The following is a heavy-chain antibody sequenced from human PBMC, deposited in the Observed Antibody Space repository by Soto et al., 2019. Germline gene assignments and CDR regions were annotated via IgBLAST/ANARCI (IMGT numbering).Heavy chain of an antibody. Sequence: QVQLVQSGAEVKKPGASVKVSCKASGYTFTGYYMHWVRQAPGQGLEWMGWINPNSGDTNYAQKCQGRVTRTRDTSISTAYMELSRRRSDDTAVYYCAREYSSSFDYWGQGTLVTVSS. CDR1: GYTFTGYY. CDR2: INPNSGDT. CDR3: AREYSSSFDY. D-gene: IGHD6-6*01. V-gene: IGHV1-2*02. J-gene: IGHJ4*02.